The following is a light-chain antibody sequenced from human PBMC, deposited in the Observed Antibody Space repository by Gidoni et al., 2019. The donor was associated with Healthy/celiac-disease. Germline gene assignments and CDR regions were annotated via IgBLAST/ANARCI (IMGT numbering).Light chain of an antibody. J-gene: IGKJ2*01. V-gene: IGKV3-15*01. Sequence: EIAMSQSPATLSVSPGEGATLSCRASQSVSSNLAWYQQKPGQAPRLLIYGASTRATGIPARFSGSGSGTEFTLTISSLQSEDFAVYYCQQYNSWPPYTFGQGTKLEIK. CDR2: GAS. CDR1: QSVSSN. CDR3: QQYNSWPPYT.